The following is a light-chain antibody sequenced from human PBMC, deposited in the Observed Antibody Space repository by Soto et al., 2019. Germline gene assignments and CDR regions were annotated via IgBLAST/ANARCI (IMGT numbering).Light chain of an antibody. CDR1: QSVSTN. Sequence: EIVLTQSPGTLSLSPGERATLSGTASQSVSTNLACYQQKPGQAPRVLIYGASTRATGIPARFSGSGSGTEFTLTISSLQSEDFAVYYCQQYNNWPQTFGQGTKVDIK. J-gene: IGKJ1*01. CDR2: GAS. V-gene: IGKV3-15*01. CDR3: QQYNNWPQT.